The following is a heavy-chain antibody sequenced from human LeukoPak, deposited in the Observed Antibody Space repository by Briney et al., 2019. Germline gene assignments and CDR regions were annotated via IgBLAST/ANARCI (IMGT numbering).Heavy chain of an antibody. Sequence: PGGSLRLSCAASGFTFSRSGMSWVRQAPGKGLEWVSGINWNGGSTGYADSVKGRFTISRDNAKNSLYLQMNSLRAEDTALYYCARDRGSSSCLDYWGQGTLVTVSS. V-gene: IGHV3-20*04. D-gene: IGHD6-6*01. J-gene: IGHJ4*02. CDR3: ARDRGSSSCLDY. CDR1: GFTFSRSG. CDR2: INWNGGST.